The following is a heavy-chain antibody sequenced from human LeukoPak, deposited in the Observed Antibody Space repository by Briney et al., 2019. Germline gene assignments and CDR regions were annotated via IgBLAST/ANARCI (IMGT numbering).Heavy chain of an antibody. CDR1: GGSISSYY. Sequence: SETLSLTCTVSGGSISSYYWSWIRQPPGKGLEWIGYIYYSGSTNYNPSLKSRVTISVDTSKNQFSLKLSSVTAADTAVYYCARGSYYYGSGSYHNGGYWFDPWGQGTLVIVSS. V-gene: IGHV4-59*01. CDR2: IYYSGST. J-gene: IGHJ5*02. CDR3: ARGSYYYGSGSYHNGGYWFDP. D-gene: IGHD3-10*01.